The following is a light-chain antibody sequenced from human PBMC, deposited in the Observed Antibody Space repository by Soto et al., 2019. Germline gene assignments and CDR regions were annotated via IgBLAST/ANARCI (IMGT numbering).Light chain of an antibody. V-gene: IGLV2-14*03. Sequence: QPVLTQPASVSGTPGQSITVSCIGTSSDIGRYNYVSWYQQHPGRAPKLIIRDVSSRPSGVPTRFSGSKSGNSASLTISGLQVEDEAYYFCSSYASSNAQLFGGGTKLTVL. CDR3: SSYASSNAQL. CDR1: SSDIGRYNY. J-gene: IGLJ2*01. CDR2: DVS.